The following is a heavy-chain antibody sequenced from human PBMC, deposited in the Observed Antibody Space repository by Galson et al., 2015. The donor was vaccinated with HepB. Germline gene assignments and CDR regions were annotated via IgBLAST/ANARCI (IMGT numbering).Heavy chain of an antibody. J-gene: IGHJ4*02. V-gene: IGHV3-64D*06. D-gene: IGHD6-19*01. CDR2: ISSNGGST. Sequence: SLRLSCAASGFTFSSYAMHWVRQAPGKGLEYVSAISSNGGSTYYADSVKGRFTISRDNSKNTLYLQMSSLRAEDTAAYYCVKDPPNLYSSGWQGLFDYWGQGTLVTVSS. CDR3: VKDPPNLYSSGWQGLFDY. CDR1: GFTFSSYA.